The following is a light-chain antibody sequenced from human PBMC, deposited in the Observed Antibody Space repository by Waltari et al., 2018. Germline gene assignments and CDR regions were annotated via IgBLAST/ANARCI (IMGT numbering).Light chain of an antibody. CDR2: TDT. V-gene: IGLV1-44*01. CDR1: SSNIGSNT. J-gene: IGLJ3*02. CDR3: ASWDDSLSGRV. Sequence: QSVLIQPPSASGIPGQGVTISCSGGSSNIGSNTVSWYQQFAGAAPQLLIHTDTRRPSGVPDRCSGSKSGTSASLAISGLQSEDEAHYFCASWDDSLSGRVFGGGTKVTVL.